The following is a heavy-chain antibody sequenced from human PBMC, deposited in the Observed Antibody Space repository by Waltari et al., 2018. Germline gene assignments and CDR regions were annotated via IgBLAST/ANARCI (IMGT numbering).Heavy chain of an antibody. V-gene: IGHV1-8*01. CDR3: ARDYYYYYGMDV. J-gene: IGHJ6*02. Sequence: QVQLVQSGAEVKKPGASVKVSCKASGYTFTSYDINWVRQATGQGLEWMGWMNPNSGNTGYAQKFQGRVTMTTNTSRSTAYMELSSLRSEDTAVYYCARDYYYYYGMDVWGQGTTVTVSS. CDR2: MNPNSGNT. CDR1: GYTFTSYD.